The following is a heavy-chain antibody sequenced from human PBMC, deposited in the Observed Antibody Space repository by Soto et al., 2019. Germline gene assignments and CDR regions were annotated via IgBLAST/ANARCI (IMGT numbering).Heavy chain of an antibody. J-gene: IGHJ5*01. CDR1: GFNFSNYA. CDR3: AKDHYWEQFVRGENWFDS. CDR2: SSGSGVRT. V-gene: IGHV3-23*01. D-gene: IGHD6-6*01. Sequence: GGSLRLSCSASGFNFSNYAMSWARQAPGKGLDWVSTSSGSGVRTYYADSVNGRLTISRDNSKNTLDLQMNNLRVEDTAIYYCAKDHYWEQFVRGENWFDSWGQGTLVTVSS.